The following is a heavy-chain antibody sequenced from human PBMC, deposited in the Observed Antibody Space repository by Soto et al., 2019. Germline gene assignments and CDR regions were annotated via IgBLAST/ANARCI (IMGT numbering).Heavy chain of an antibody. D-gene: IGHD2-2*01. Sequence: GESLKISCAASGFTFSSYWMHWVRQAPGKGLVWVSRINSDGSSTSYADSVKGRFTISRDNAKNTLYLQMNSLRAEDTAVYYCARVGGYCSSTSCYNWFDPWGQGTLVTISS. V-gene: IGHV3-74*01. CDR2: INSDGSST. CDR3: ARVGGYCSSTSCYNWFDP. CDR1: GFTFSSYW. J-gene: IGHJ5*02.